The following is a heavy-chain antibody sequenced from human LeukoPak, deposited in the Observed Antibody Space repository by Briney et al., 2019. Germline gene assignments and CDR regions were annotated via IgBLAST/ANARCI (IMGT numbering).Heavy chain of an antibody. V-gene: IGHV3-9*01. CDR2: ISWNSGSL. CDR1: GFTFDDYA. CDR3: AKDIGDTAHYYYGMDV. D-gene: IGHD5-18*01. Sequence: GGSLRLSCAASGFTFDDYAMHWVRQAPGKGLEWVSGISWNSGSLGYADSVKGRFTISRDNAKNSLYLQMNSLRAEDTALYYCAKDIGDTAHYYYGMDVWGQGTTVTVSS. J-gene: IGHJ6*02.